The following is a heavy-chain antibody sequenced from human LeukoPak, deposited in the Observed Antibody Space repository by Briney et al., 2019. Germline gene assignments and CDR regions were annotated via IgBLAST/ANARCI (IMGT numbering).Heavy chain of an antibody. V-gene: IGHV1-69*05. D-gene: IGHD1-26*01. J-gene: IGHJ4*02. CDR2: IIPIFGTA. Sequence: SVKVSCKASGGTFSSYAISWVRQAPGQRLEWMGRIIPIFGTANYAQKFQGRITITTDESTSTAYMELSSLRSGDTAVYYCARDYSGHALWGQGTLVTASS. CDR1: GGTFSSYA. CDR3: ARDYSGHAL.